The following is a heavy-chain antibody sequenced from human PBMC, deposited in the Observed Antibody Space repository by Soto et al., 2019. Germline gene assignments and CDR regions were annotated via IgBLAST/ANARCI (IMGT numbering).Heavy chain of an antibody. V-gene: IGHV4-4*07. J-gene: IGHJ5*02. D-gene: IGHD3-22*01. Sequence: LSLTCTVSGGSISGYYWTWIRQSAGKGLEWIGHIYISGSTNYNPSLKSRVTMSVDPTTNRFSLKLTSVTAADTAMYYCARDRNYYDANTYYSWFDPWGQGTLVTVSS. CDR2: IYISGST. CDR3: ARDRNYYDANTYYSWFDP. CDR1: GGSISGYY.